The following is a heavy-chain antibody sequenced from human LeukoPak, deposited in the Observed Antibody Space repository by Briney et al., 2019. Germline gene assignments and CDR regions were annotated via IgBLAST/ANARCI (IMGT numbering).Heavy chain of an antibody. CDR1: GYTFSSYY. CDR3: ARDNQEGYCSSTSCYTRGRGWFDP. J-gene: IGHJ5*02. Sequence: GASVKVSCKASGYTFSSYYLHWVRQAPGRGLEWMGIINPDGGSTTYAQKIQGRVTMTRDMSTSTVYMEVSSLRSEDTAVYYCARDNQEGYCSSTSCYTRGRGWFDPWGQGTLVTVSS. CDR2: INPDGGST. V-gene: IGHV1-46*01. D-gene: IGHD2-2*02.